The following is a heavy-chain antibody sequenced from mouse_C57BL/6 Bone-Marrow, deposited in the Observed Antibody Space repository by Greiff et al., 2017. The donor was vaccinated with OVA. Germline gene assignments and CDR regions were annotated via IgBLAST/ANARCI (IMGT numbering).Heavy chain of an antibody. CDR1: GYTFTSYG. J-gene: IGHJ4*01. Sequence: QVQLQQSGAELARPGASVKLSCKASGYTFTSYGISWVKQRTGQGLEWIGEIYPGDGDTNYNGKFKGKATLTADKSSSTAYMQLSSLTSEDSAVYFCARSSSGLAYYAMDYWGQGTSVTVSS. CDR2: IYPGDGDT. CDR3: ARSSSGLAYYAMDY. V-gene: IGHV1-81*01. D-gene: IGHD3-2*02.